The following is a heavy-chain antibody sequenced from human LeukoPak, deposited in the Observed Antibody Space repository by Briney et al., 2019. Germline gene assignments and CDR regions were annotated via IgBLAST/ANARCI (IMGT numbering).Heavy chain of an antibody. J-gene: IGHJ5*02. V-gene: IGHV3-53*01. CDR1: GFTVSNNY. CDR3: ARSYSGSLNWFDP. CDR2: IYSCGTT. D-gene: IGHD1-26*01. Sequence: GGSLRLSCAASGFTVSNNYMNWVRQAPGRGLEWVSVIYSCGTTYYADSVKGRFTISRDNSKNTVYLQMNSLRAEDTAVYYCARSYSGSLNWFDPWGQGTLVTVSS.